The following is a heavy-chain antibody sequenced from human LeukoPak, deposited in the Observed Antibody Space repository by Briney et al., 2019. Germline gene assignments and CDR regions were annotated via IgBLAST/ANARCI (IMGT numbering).Heavy chain of an antibody. Sequence: GGSLRLSCAGSDFSFITYAMSWVRQAPGKGLEWVSTITGRGDATYYADSVKGRFTISRDNAKNSLYLQMNSLRAEDTALYYCAKDTRRNYYGSGEFDYWGQGTLVTVSS. CDR3: AKDTRRNYYGSGEFDY. CDR1: DFSFITYA. CDR2: ITGRGDAT. D-gene: IGHD3-10*01. J-gene: IGHJ4*02. V-gene: IGHV3-23*01.